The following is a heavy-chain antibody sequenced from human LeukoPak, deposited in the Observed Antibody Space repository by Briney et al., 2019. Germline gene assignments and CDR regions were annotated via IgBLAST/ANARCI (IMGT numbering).Heavy chain of an antibody. J-gene: IGHJ3*02. D-gene: IGHD1-1*01. CDR1: GFTFSTYT. V-gene: IGHV3-21*01. Sequence: PGGSLRLSCAASGFTFSTYTMNWVRQAPGKGLEWVSSISSSSSYIYYADSLKGRFTISRDSAKNSLYLQMNSLRAEDTAVYYCARSGRGTGFDIWGQGTMVTVSS. CDR2: ISSSSSYI. CDR3: ARSGRGTGFDI.